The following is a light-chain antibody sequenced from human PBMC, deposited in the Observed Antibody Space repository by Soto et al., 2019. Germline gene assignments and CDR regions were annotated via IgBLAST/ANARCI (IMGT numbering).Light chain of an antibody. CDR2: DSS. V-gene: IGKV3-11*01. J-gene: IGKJ4*01. Sequence: EIVLTQSPATLSLSPGERATLSCRASQSIGSHLGWYQQRPGQAPRLLMYDSSNRTTGIPARFSGSGSGTDFTLTISSLEPEDFAVYYCLQRSDWPLTFGGGTKVESK. CDR1: QSIGSH. CDR3: LQRSDWPLT.